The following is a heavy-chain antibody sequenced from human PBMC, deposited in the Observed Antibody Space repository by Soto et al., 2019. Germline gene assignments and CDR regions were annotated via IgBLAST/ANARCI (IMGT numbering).Heavy chain of an antibody. CDR3: ARAGKYSSSNRWFDP. Sequence: VASVKVSCKASGGTFSSYAISWVRQAPGQGLEWMGGIIPIFGTANYAQKFQGRVTVTADESTSTAYMELSSLRSEDTAVYYCARAGKYSSSNRWFDPWGQGTLVTVSS. V-gene: IGHV1-69*13. J-gene: IGHJ5*02. D-gene: IGHD6-13*01. CDR2: IIPIFGTA. CDR1: GGTFSSYA.